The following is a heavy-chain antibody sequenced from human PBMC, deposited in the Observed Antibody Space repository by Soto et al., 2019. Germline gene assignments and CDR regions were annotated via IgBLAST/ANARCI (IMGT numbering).Heavy chain of an antibody. J-gene: IGHJ4*02. CDR1: GFTYSTYT. V-gene: IGHV3-30-3*01. Sequence: QVQLVESGGGVVQPGRSLRLSCAASGFTYSTYTIHWVLQAPGKGLEWVAVISYDGNNKFYADSVKGRFTISRDSTKQTLYLQMNSLRRDDTAMYYCARDGVSSTDYPWNYGNYFDYWGQGALVTVSS. CDR3: ARDGVSSTDYPWNYGNYFDY. CDR2: ISYDGNNK. D-gene: IGHD1-7*01.